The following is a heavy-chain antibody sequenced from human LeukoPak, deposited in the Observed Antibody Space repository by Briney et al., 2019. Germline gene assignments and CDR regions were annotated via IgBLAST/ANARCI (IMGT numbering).Heavy chain of an antibody. CDR2: INPNSGGT. CDR1: GYTFTGYY. Sequence: AASVKVSCKASGYTFTGYYMHCVRQAPGQGLEWMGWINPNSGGTNYAQKFQGRVTMTRDTSISTAYMELSRLRSDDTAVYYCARDSSSSSNAFDIWGQGTMVTVSS. D-gene: IGHD6-6*01. J-gene: IGHJ3*02. V-gene: IGHV1-2*02. CDR3: ARDSSSSSNAFDI.